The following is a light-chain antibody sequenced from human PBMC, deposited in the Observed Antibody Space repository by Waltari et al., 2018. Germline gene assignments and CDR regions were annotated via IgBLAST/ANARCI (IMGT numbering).Light chain of an antibody. CDR1: QTILYTTNNKSY. J-gene: IGKJ1*01. V-gene: IGKV4-1*01. Sequence: DVVMTQSPDSLAVSLGERASLNCKSSQTILYTTNNKSYLAWYQQKPGKPPKLLIYWASTRESGVPDRFSGSGSGTDFTLTISSLQAEDVAVYYCQQYYSTPQTFDQGTKVEIK. CDR2: WAS. CDR3: QQYYSTPQT.